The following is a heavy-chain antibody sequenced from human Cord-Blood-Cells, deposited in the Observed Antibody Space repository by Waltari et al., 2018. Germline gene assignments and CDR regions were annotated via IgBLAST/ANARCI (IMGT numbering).Heavy chain of an antibody. CDR1: GGSFRGYY. J-gene: IGHJ4*02. Sequence: QVQLQQWGAGLLKPSETLSLTCAVYGGSFRGYYWSWIRQPPGKGLEWIGEINHSGSTNYNPSLKSRVTISVDTSKNQFSLKLSSVTAADTAVYYCARGAIAAAGTLDYWGQGTLVTVSS. V-gene: IGHV4-34*01. CDR2: INHSGST. CDR3: ARGAIAAAGTLDY. D-gene: IGHD6-13*01.